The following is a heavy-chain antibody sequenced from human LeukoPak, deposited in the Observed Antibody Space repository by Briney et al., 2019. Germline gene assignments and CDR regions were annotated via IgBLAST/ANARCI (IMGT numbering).Heavy chain of an antibody. CDR3: ARHALKYKVNWYFDL. V-gene: IGHV4-61*02. Sequence: SETLSLTCTVSGGSISSGSYYWSWIRQPAGKGLEWIGRIYTSGSTNYNPSLKSRVTISVDTSKNQFSLKLSSVTAADTAVYYCARHALKYKVNWYFDLWGRGTLVTVSS. D-gene: IGHD1-14*01. CDR1: GGSISSGSYY. CDR2: IYTSGST. J-gene: IGHJ2*01.